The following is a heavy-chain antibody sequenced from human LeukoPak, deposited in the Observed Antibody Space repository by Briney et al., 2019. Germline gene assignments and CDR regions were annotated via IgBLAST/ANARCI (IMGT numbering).Heavy chain of an antibody. CDR2: IKQDGSEK. D-gene: IGHD6-19*01. J-gene: IGHJ4*02. CDR3: ATGQWLALY. CDR1: GFTFSSYG. V-gene: IGHV3-7*04. Sequence: GGSLRLSCAASGFTFSSYGMSWVRQAPGKGLEWVANIKQDGSEKYYVDSVKGRFTISRDNAKNSLYLQMNSLRAEDTAVYYCATGQWLALYWGQGTLVTVSS.